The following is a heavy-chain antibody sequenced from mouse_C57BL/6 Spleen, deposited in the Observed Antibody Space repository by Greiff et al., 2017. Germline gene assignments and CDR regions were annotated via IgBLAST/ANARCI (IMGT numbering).Heavy chain of an antibody. D-gene: IGHD1-1*01. V-gene: IGHV1-64*01. J-gene: IGHJ2*01. CDR3: ARWYYNGSSRNY. CDR2: IHPNSGST. Sequence: QVQLQQPGAELVKPGASVTLSCKASGYTFTSYWMHWVKQRPGQGLEWIGMIHPNSGSTNYNEKFKSKATLTADKSSSTAYMLLSSLTSEDSAVYYCARWYYNGSSRNYWGQGTTLTVSS. CDR1: GYTFTSYW.